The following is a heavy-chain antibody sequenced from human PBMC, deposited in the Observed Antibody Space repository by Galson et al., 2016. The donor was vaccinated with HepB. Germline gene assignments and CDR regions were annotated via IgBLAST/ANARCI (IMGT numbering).Heavy chain of an antibody. J-gene: IGHJ4*02. CDR1: GFTFSRYG. V-gene: IGHV3-33*06. D-gene: IGHD2/OR15-2a*01. Sequence: SLRLSCAASGFTFSRYGMHWVRQAPGKGLEWIADIWDDGSKRYADSVQGRFTISRDHFRNTLYMQMNNLRGEDTAVYFCAKVFYNSGYYDQWGQGTLVTGSS. CDR2: IWDDGSK. CDR3: AKVFYNSGYYDQ.